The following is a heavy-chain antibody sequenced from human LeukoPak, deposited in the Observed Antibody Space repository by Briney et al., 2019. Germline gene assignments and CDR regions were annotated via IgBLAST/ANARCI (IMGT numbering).Heavy chain of an antibody. J-gene: IGHJ4*02. CDR1: GFTFSTYG. Sequence: GACLRPSCAASGFTFSTYGMHWVRQAPGKGMEWVAFIRSDGRNKYYADSVKGRITISRDNSQNTLYLQMNSLRAEDTAVYYCATVPVVPHMSKAYWGQGTLVTVSS. V-gene: IGHV3-30*02. D-gene: IGHD3-22*01. CDR3: ATVPVVPHMSKAY. CDR2: IRSDGRNK.